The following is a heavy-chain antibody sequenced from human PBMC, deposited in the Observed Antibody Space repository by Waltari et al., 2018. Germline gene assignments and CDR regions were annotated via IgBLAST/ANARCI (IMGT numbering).Heavy chain of an antibody. D-gene: IGHD1-1*01. CDR2: INSNTGDS. V-gene: IGHV1-2*02. Sequence: QVHLVQSGAEVKQPGASVRVSCKTSGYTFTAYYLHGVRKAPGQGLEWMAWINSNTGDSQSAQTFEGRVTVTRDTSLTTAYLELSGLRSDDTALYYCARETLPGNKIIDYWGQGTLVTVSS. CDR1: GYTFTAYY. J-gene: IGHJ4*02. CDR3: ARETLPGNKIIDY.